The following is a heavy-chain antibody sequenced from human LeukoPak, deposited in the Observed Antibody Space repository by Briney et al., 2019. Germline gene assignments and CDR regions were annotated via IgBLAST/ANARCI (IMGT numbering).Heavy chain of an antibody. V-gene: IGHV3-7*05. CDR3: ARGEAFCDY. CDR2: IKEDGTKK. J-gene: IGHJ4*02. CDR1: GSTFSRYW. Sequence: PGGSLRLSCAASGSTFSRYWMTWVRQAPGKGLEWVANIKEDGTKKYYVDSVKGRFTISRDNAQNSLYLQMNSLTPEDTAVYFCARGEAFCDYWGQGALVTVSS.